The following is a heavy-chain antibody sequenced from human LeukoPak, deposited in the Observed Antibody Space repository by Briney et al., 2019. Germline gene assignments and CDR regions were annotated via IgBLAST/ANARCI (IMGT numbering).Heavy chain of an antibody. CDR3: ARHGIAALTDAFDI. CDR2: MWFDGTKT. D-gene: IGHD6-13*01. J-gene: IGHJ3*02. CDR1: GFTFRSFG. V-gene: IGHV3-33*01. Sequence: QPGRSLRLSCEASGFTFRSFGFHWVRQAPGKGLEWVALMWFDGTKTYYADSVKGRFSVSRDNSKNTVYLQMNSLRVEDTAVYYCARHGIAALTDAFDIWGQGTTVSVSS.